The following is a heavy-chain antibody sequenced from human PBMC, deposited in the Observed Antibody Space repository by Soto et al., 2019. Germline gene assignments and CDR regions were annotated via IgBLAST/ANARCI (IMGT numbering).Heavy chain of an antibody. V-gene: IGHV4-39*01. CDR2: IYYSGST. D-gene: IGHD5-12*01. CDR1: GGSISSSSYY. Sequence: SETLSLTCTVSGGSISSSSYYWVWIRQPPGKGLEWIGSIYYSGSTYYNPSLKSRVTISVDTSKNQFSLKLSSVTAADTAVYYCASQAGIVATIPFDYWGQGTLVTVSS. CDR3: ASQAGIVATIPFDY. J-gene: IGHJ4*02.